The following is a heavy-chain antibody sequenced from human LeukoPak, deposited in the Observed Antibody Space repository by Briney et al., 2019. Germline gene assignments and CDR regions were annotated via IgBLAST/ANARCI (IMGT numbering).Heavy chain of an antibody. CDR1: GYTFTGYY. Sequence: GASVKVSCKASGYTFTGYYMHWVRQAPGQGLEWMGWINPNSGGTNYAQKFQGRVTMTRDTSISTAYMELSRLRSEDTAVYYCARIAARPLTDYYFDYWGQGTLVTVSS. CDR3: ARIAARPLTDYYFDY. J-gene: IGHJ4*02. V-gene: IGHV1-2*02. CDR2: INPNSGGT. D-gene: IGHD6-6*01.